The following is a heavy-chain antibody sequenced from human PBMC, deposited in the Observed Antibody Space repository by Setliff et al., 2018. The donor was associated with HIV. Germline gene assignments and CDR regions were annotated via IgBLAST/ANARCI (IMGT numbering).Heavy chain of an antibody. D-gene: IGHD6-13*01. V-gene: IGHV4-4*07. Sequence: SETLSLTCTVSGASISSHFWSWIRQPAGKGLEWIGRINPSGITTYNPSLRSRLTMSVDTSKNQISLKLTSVTAADTAVYYCARDAFLSAAGGTLPLDNWGQGTLVTVSS. CDR1: GASISSHF. CDR2: INPSGIT. CDR3: ARDAFLSAAGGTLPLDN. J-gene: IGHJ4*02.